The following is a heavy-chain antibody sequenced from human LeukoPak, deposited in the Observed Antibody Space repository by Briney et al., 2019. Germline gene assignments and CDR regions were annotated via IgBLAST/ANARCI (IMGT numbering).Heavy chain of an antibody. CDR1: GGSISSSNW. D-gene: IGHD5-12*01. Sequence: ASETLSLTCAVSGGSISSSNWGSRVRQPPGKGLEWIGEIYHSGSTNYNPSLKSRVTISVDKSKNQFSLKLSSVTAADTAVYYCARVYSGYDSAPYYFDYWGQGTLVTVSS. CDR3: ARVYSGYDSAPYYFDY. J-gene: IGHJ4*02. CDR2: IYHSGST. V-gene: IGHV4-4*02.